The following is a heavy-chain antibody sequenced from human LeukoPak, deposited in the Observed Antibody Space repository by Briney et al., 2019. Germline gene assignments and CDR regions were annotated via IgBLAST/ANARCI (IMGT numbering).Heavy chain of an antibody. D-gene: IGHD2-21*02. CDR3: AKDLQVTPDY. CDR1: GFTFSSYG. Sequence: GGSLRLSCSAPGFTFSSYGMHWVRQAPGKGREWVAFISYDGSNKDYADSVRGRFSISRDNSKNTPYLQMNSLRAEDTAVYYCAKDLQVTPDYWGQGTLVTVSS. CDR2: ISYDGSNK. V-gene: IGHV3-30*18. J-gene: IGHJ4*02.